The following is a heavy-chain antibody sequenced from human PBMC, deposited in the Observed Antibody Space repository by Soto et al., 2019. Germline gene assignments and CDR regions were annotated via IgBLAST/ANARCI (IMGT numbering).Heavy chain of an antibody. D-gene: IGHD3-10*01. CDR1: GFTFSNAW. CDR2: IKSKTDGGTT. V-gene: IGHV3-15*01. Sequence: EVQLVESGGGLVKPGGSLRLSCAASGFTFSNAWMSWVRQAPGKGLEWVGRIKSKTDGGTTDYAAPVKGRFTISRDDSKNTLYLQMNSLKTEDTAVYYCTTDRRDSSRSGSYLDDAFDICGQGTMVTVSS. CDR3: TTDRRDSSRSGSYLDDAFDI. J-gene: IGHJ3*02.